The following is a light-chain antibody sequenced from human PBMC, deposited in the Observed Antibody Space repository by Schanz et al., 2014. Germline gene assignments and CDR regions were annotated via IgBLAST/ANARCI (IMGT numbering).Light chain of an antibody. J-gene: IGLJ3*02. V-gene: IGLV2-8*01. CDR3: SSYAGSNNLV. CDR2: DVS. Sequence: QSALTQPASASGSPGHSVTISCTGTSSDVGGYNYVSWYQQHPGKAPRLMIFDVSKRPSGVPDRFSGSKSGNTASLTVSGLQAEDEADYYCSSYAGSNNLVFGGGTKLTVL. CDR1: SSDVGGYNY.